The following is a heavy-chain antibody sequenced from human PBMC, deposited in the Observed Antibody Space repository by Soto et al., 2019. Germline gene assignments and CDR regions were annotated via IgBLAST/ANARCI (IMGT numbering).Heavy chain of an antibody. CDR1: GFTFSSYA. D-gene: IGHD2-2*01. J-gene: IGHJ6*02. CDR2: ISGSGGST. CDR3: AKVYCSSTSCQIPQSYYYYYGMDV. V-gene: IGHV3-23*01. Sequence: PGGSLRLSCAASGFTFSSYAMSWVRQAPGRGLEWVSAISGSGGSTYYADSVKGRFTISRDNSKNTLYLQMNSLRAEDTAVYYCAKVYCSSTSCQIPQSYYYYYGMDVWGQGTTVTVSS.